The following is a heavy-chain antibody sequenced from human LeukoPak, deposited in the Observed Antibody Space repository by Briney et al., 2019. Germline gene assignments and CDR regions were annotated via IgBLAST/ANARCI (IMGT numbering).Heavy chain of an antibody. CDR3: AKDIDLTYYFDY. D-gene: IGHD3-16*01. CDR1: GFTFSSYA. J-gene: IGHJ4*02. V-gene: IGHV3-23*01. CDR2: ISGSDGST. Sequence: GGSLRLSCAASGFTFSSYAMSWVRQAPGKGLEWVSAISGSDGSTYYADSVKGRFTISRDNSKNTLYLQMNSLRAEDTAVYYCAKDIDLTYYFDYWGQGTLVTVSS.